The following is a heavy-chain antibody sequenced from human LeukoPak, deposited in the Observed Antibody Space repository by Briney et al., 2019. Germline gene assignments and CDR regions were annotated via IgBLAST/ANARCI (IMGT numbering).Heavy chain of an antibody. CDR2: IIPIFGTA. J-gene: IGHJ4*02. CDR1: GGTYSSYA. Sequence: SVKVSCKASGGTYSSYAISWVRQAPGQGLEWMGGIIPIFGTANYAQKFQGRVTITADESTSTAYMELSSLRSEDTAVYYCARALRGGIAVAGKLDYWGQGTLVTVSS. V-gene: IGHV1-69*13. CDR3: ARALRGGIAVAGKLDY. D-gene: IGHD6-19*01.